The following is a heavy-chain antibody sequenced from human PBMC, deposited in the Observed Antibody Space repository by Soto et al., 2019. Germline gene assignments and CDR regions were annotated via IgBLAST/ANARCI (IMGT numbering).Heavy chain of an antibody. CDR1: GFTVSSNY. V-gene: IGHV3-66*01. CDR3: ARDSSYFCNYVTRSYYYGIYV. D-gene: IGHD4-4*01. J-gene: IGHJ6*02. Sequence: HPGGSLRLSCAASGFTVSSNYMSWVRQAPGKGLEWVSVIYSGGSTYYADSVKGRFTISRDNSKNTLYLQMNSLRAEDTAVYYCARDSSYFCNYVTRSYYYGIYVCGQGTTATLYS. CDR2: IYSGGST.